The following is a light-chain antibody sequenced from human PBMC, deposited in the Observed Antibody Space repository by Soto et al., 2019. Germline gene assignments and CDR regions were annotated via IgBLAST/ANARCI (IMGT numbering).Light chain of an antibody. V-gene: IGLV2-23*02. CDR3: CSLVASSTFV. CDR1: NSDVGIYDF. J-gene: IGLJ2*01. Sequence: QSVLTQPASVSGTPGQSITISCTGSNSDVGIYDFVSWYQHHPGRAPKLIVSEVSHRPSGVSDRFSGSKSDNTASLTISGLQAEDEADYYCCSLVASSTFVFGGGTQLTVL. CDR2: EVS.